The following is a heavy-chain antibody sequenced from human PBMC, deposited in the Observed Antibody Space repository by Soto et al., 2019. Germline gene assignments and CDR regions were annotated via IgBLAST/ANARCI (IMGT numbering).Heavy chain of an antibody. V-gene: IGHV1-18*04. D-gene: IGHD2-2*01. CDR1: GYTFTSYG. J-gene: IGHJ5*02. CDR3: ARHGRQDIVVVPAASWFDP. CDR2: ISAYNGNT. Sequence: GASVKVSCKASGYTFTSYGISWVRQAPGQGLERMGWISAYNGNTNYAQKLQGRVTMTTDTSTSTAYMELRSLRSDDTAVYYCARHGRQDIVVVPAASWFDPWGQGTLVTVSS.